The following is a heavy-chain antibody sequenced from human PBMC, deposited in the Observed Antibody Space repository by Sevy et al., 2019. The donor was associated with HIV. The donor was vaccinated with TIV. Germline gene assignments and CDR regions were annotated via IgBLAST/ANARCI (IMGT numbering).Heavy chain of an antibody. Sequence: ASVKVSCKASGFTFTSSAVQWVRQARGQRLEWIGWIVVGSGNTNYAQTFQERVTITRDMSTSTAYMELSSLRSEDTAVYYCAAGVGSGSSLDYYGMDVWGQGTTVTVSS. J-gene: IGHJ6*02. CDR2: IVVGSGNT. D-gene: IGHD3-10*01. V-gene: IGHV1-58*01. CDR3: AAGVGSGSSLDYYGMDV. CDR1: GFTFTSSA.